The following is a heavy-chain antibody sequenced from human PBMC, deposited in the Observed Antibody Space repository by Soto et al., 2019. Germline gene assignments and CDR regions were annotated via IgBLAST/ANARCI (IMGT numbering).Heavy chain of an antibody. CDR3: ARDCSSSSCSVWHY. CDR1: GFSLSNYA. CDR2: ITGSADKT. V-gene: IGHV3-23*01. Sequence: GGSLRLSCAASGFSLSNYAMTWVRQAPGKGLEWVSGITGSADKTYYADSVKGRFIISRDNSKNTLYLQMNSLRAEDTALYYCARDCSSSSCSVWHYWGQGTLVTVSS. J-gene: IGHJ4*02. D-gene: IGHD2-2*01.